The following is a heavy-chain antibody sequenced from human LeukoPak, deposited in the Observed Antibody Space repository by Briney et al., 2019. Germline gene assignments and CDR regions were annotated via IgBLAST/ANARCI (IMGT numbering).Heavy chain of an antibody. CDR3: ARGYSSGWYGPYYFDY. CDR1: GGTFSSYA. D-gene: IGHD6-19*01. V-gene: IGHV1-69*13. J-gene: IGHJ4*02. CDR2: IIPIFGTA. Sequence: SVKVSCKASGGTFSSYAISWVRQAPGQGLEWMGGIIPIFGTANYAQKFQGRVTITADESTSTAYMELSSLRSEDTAVYYCARGYSSGWYGPYYFDYWGQGTLVIVSS.